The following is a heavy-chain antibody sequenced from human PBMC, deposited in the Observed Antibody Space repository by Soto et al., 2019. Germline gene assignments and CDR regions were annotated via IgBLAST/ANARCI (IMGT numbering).Heavy chain of an antibody. Sequence: SVKVSCKASGGTFSSYAISWVRQAPGQGLEWMGGIIPIFGTANYAQKFQGRVTITADESTSTAYMELSSLRSEDTAVYYCAGGELGYYDSSGYYFGYWGQGTLVTVSS. D-gene: IGHD3-22*01. J-gene: IGHJ4*02. CDR3: AGGELGYYDSSGYYFGY. CDR2: IIPIFGTA. V-gene: IGHV1-69*13. CDR1: GGTFSSYA.